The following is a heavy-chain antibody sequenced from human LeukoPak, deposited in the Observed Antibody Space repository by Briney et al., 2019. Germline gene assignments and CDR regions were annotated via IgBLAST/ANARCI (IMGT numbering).Heavy chain of an antibody. V-gene: IGHV3-23*01. CDR2: ISGSGGST. J-gene: IGHJ4*02. CDR1: GFTFSSYG. CDR3: ARWDILTVSYFDY. Sequence: PGGSLRLSCAASGFTFSSYGMSWVRQAPGKGLEWVSAISGSGGSTYYADSVKGRFTISRDNSKNTLYLQMNSLRAEDTAVYYCARWDILTVSYFDYWGQGTLVTVSS. D-gene: IGHD3-9*01.